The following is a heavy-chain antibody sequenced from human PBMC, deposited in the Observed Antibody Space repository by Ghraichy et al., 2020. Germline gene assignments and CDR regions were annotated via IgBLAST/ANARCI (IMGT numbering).Heavy chain of an antibody. D-gene: IGHD2-2*01. CDR3: TSSKYCSSTSCSASDAFDI. CDR1: GFTFSGSA. J-gene: IGHJ3*02. Sequence: GESLNISCAASGFTFSGSAMHWVRQASGKGLEWVGRIRSKANSYATAYAASVKGRFTISRDDSKNTAYLQMNSLKTEDTAVYYCTSSKYCSSTSCSASDAFDIWGQGTMVTVSS. V-gene: IGHV3-73*01. CDR2: IRSKANSYAT.